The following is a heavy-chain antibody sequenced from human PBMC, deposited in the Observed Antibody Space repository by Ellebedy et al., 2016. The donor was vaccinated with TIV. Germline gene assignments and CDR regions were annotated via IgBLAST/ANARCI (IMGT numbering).Heavy chain of an antibody. CDR2: IRFDGNTA. Sequence: GGSLRLSCAASGFTFNNSGMNWVRQAPGKGLEWVAFIRFDGNTAYYADSAKGRFTISRDNSKNTLYLQMNSLRAEDTAVYYCAKDRDNNGGAPYNGMDIWGQGTTVTVSS. CDR3: AKDRDNNGGAPYNGMDI. J-gene: IGHJ6*02. D-gene: IGHD5-24*01. V-gene: IGHV3-30*02. CDR1: GFTFNNSG.